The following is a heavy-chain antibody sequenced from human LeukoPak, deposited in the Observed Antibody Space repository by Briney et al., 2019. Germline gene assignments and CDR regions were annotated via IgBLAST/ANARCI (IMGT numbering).Heavy chain of an antibody. J-gene: IGHJ4*02. V-gene: IGHV3-74*01. Sequence: GGPLRLSCVASDFGSHHMHWVRQAPGKGLVWVSRVSTDGIGTAYADSVKGRFTISRDNAKNTVYLQMNSLRAEDTAVYYCARGGYSSGLDYWGQGTLVTVSS. CDR1: DFGSHH. CDR3: ARGGYSSGLDY. CDR2: VSTDGIGT. D-gene: IGHD6-19*01.